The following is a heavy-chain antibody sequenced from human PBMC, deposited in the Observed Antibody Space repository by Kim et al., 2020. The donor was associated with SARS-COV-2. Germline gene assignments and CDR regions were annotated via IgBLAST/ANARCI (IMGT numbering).Heavy chain of an antibody. V-gene: IGHV5-51*01. J-gene: IGHJ4*02. D-gene: IGHD3-3*01. CDR2: IYPGDSDT. CDR1: GYSFTSYW. Sequence: GESLQISCKGSGYSFTSYWIGWVRQMPGKGLEWMGIIYPGDSDTRYSPSFQGQVTISADKSISTAYLQWSSLKASDTAMYYCARHSYASRITIFGVVTTEIDYWGQGTLVTVSS. CDR3: ARHSYASRITIFGVVTTEIDY.